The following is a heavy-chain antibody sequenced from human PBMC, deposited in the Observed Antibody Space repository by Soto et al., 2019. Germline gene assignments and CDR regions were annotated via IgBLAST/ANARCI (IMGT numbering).Heavy chain of an antibody. V-gene: IGHV3-30*18. CDR2: ISYDGSNK. Sequence: GGSLRLSCAASGFTFSSYGMHWVRQAPGKGLEWVAVISYDGSNKYYADSVKGRFTISRDNSKNTLYLQMNSLRAEDTAVYYCAKDIYYDISIGMDVWGQGTTVTVSS. CDR3: AKDIYYDISIGMDV. CDR1: GFTFSSYG. D-gene: IGHD3-22*01. J-gene: IGHJ6*02.